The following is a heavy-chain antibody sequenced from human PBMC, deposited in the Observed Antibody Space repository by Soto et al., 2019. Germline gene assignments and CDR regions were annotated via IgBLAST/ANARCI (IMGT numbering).Heavy chain of an antibody. CDR1: GYTFTSYD. CDR2: MNPNTGNS. Sequence: ASVKVSCKASGYTFTSYDIYWVRQATGQGLGWMGWMNPNTGNSGYAQKFQGRVTVTSDTSINTVHMELSSLRSEDTAVYYCARRAETNGWNGFGADKYYFDFWGQGTLVTVSS. D-gene: IGHD1-1*01. V-gene: IGHV1-8*01. CDR3: ARRAETNGWNGFGADKYYFDF. J-gene: IGHJ4*02.